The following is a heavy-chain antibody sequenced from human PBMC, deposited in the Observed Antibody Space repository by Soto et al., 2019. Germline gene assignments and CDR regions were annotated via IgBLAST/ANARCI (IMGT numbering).Heavy chain of an antibody. CDR2: ISSSSSYI. V-gene: IGHV3-21*01. D-gene: IGHD2-15*01. CDR1: GFTFSSYS. J-gene: IGHJ3*02. Sequence: PGGSLRLSCAASGFTFSSYSMNWVRQAPGKGLEWVSSISSSSSYIYYADSVKGRFTISRDNAKNSLYLQMNSLRAEDTAVYYCAREIGYCSAGSCPYDAFDIWGQGTMVTV. CDR3: AREIGYCSAGSCPYDAFDI.